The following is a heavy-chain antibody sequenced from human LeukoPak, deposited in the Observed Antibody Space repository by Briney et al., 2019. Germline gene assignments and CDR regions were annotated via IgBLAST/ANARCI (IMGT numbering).Heavy chain of an antibody. J-gene: IGHJ4*02. V-gene: IGHV4-59*01. CDR3: AIYREGQGGRGF. CDR2: MSLSGSN. D-gene: IGHD3-10*01. Sequence: SETLSLTCTISGDSMSGFHCSWIRQSPGKGLEWIGQMSLSGSNNYNPSLESRITMALDASNNQFSLRLSSVNTADTATYYYAIYREGQGGRGFWGRGTLVTVSS. CDR1: GDSMSGFH.